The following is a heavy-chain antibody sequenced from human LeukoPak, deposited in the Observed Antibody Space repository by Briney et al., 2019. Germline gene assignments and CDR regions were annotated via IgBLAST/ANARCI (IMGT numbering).Heavy chain of an antibody. CDR2: IYHSGST. J-gene: IGHJ4*02. CDR3: ARDRYGDHTYFDY. Sequence: PSETLSLTCAVSGGSISSGGYSWSWIRQPPGKGLEWIGYIYHSGSTYYNPSLKSRVTISVDRSKNQFSLKLSSVTAADTAVYYCARDRYGDHTYFDYWGQGTLVTVSS. CDR1: GGSISSGGYS. D-gene: IGHD4-17*01. V-gene: IGHV4-30-2*01.